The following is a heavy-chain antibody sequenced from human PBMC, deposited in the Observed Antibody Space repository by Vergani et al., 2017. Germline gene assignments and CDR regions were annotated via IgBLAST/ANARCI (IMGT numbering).Heavy chain of an antibody. CDR2: TWYDGNNK. CDR3: ARDIRRYCSSTSCWVPMDV. CDR1: GFTFNQYG. J-gene: IGHJ6*04. D-gene: IGHD2-2*01. V-gene: IGHV3-33*01. Sequence: QVQLVESGGGVVQPGRSLRLSCAASGFTFNQYGMHWVRQAPGKGLEWVAVTWYDGNNKQYADSVKGRFTISRDNSKSTMYLQMNSLRDEDTGVYYCARDIRRYCSSTSCWVPMDVWGKXP.